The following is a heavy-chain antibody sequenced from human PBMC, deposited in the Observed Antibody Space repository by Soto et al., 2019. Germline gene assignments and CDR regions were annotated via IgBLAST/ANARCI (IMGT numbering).Heavy chain of an antibody. D-gene: IGHD2-8*01. CDR3: AHRYAIPYYFDY. J-gene: IGHJ4*02. CDR1: GFSLSTSGVG. CDR2: IYWDDIK. Sequence: QITLKESGPTLVKPTQTLTLTCTFSGFSLSTSGVGVGWIRQPPGKALEWLALIYWDDIKRYSPSLKSRLTITKDTSKNPVVLTMTNMDPVDTATYYCAHRYAIPYYFDYWGQGTLVTVSS. V-gene: IGHV2-5*02.